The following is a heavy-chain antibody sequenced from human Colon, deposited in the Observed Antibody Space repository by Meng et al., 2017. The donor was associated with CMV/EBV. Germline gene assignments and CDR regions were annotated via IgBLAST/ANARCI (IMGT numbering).Heavy chain of an antibody. CDR2: ISSSSSYI. CDR1: GFTFSSYS. V-gene: IGHV3-21*01. CDR3: AREMGYSSAFDI. D-gene: IGHD5-18*01. J-gene: IGHJ3*02. Sequence: GESLKISCAASGFTFSSYSMNWVRQAPGKGLEWVSSISSSSSYIYYADSVKGRFTISRDNAKNSLYLQMNSLRAEDTAVYYCAREMGYSSAFDIWGQGTMVTVSS.